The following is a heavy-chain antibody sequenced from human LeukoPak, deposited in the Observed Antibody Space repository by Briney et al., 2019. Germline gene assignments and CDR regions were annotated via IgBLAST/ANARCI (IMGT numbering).Heavy chain of an antibody. J-gene: IGHJ6*03. Sequence: GGSLRLSCAASGFTFSRFDMHWVRQPTGQGLERVSTIGTASDTYYPGSVEGRFTLSRDNAKNSLYLQMNSLTTGDTAVYYCARGPPRGKYYYMDVWGKGTTVTVSS. CDR1: GFTFSRFD. CDR3: ARGPPRGKYYYMDV. CDR2: IGTASDT. D-gene: IGHD1-1*01. V-gene: IGHV3-13*01.